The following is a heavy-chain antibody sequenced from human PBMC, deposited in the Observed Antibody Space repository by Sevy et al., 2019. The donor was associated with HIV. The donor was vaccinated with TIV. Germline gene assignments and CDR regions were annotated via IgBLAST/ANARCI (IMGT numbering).Heavy chain of an antibody. J-gene: IGHJ6*02. Sequence: SETLSLTCTVSGGSISSGGYYWSWIRQHPGKGLEWIGYIYYSGCTYYNPSLKSRVTISVDTSKNQFSLKLSSVTAADTAVYYCARGLKYQLLLIHGMDVWGQGTTFTVSS. CDR3: ARGLKYQLLLIHGMDV. V-gene: IGHV4-31*03. CDR1: GGSISSGGYY. D-gene: IGHD2-2*01. CDR2: IYYSGCT.